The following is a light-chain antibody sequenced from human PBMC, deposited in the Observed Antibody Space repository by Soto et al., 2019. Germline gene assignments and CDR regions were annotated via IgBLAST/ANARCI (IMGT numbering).Light chain of an antibody. CDR3: SSYTSGSTRVV. CDR1: SSDVV. Sequence: QSALTQPRSVSGSPGQSVTISCIGTSSDVVSWYQQHPDKAPKVMIYDVSKRPSGISNRFSGSKSGNTASLTISGLQIEDEADYYCSSYTSGSTRVVFGGGTKLTVL. V-gene: IGLV2-14*03. J-gene: IGLJ2*01. CDR2: DVS.